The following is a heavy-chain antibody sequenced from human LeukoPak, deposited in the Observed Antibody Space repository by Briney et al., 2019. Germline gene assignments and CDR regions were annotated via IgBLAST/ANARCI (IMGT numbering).Heavy chain of an antibody. J-gene: IGHJ5*02. CDR1: GGTFSSYA. V-gene: IGHV1-69*04. D-gene: IGHD6-13*01. Sequence: SVKVSCKASGGTFSSYAISWVRQAPGQGLEWMGRIIPILGIANYAQKFQGRVTITADKSTSTAYMELSSLRSEDTAVYYCARCVAAAGTFNWFDPWGQGTLVTVSS. CDR3: ARCVAAAGTFNWFDP. CDR2: IIPILGIA.